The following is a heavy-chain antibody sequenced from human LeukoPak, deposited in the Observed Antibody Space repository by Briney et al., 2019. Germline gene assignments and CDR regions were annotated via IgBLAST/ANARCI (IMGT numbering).Heavy chain of an antibody. Sequence: GGSLRLSCAASGFTFSSYAMHWVRQAPGKGLEWVAVISYDGSIEYYADSVKGRFTISRDNSKNTLYLQMNSLRAEDTAVYYCARSRLYGDYQVPSDYWGQGTLVTVSS. CDR3: ARSRLYGDYQVPSDY. CDR1: GFTFSSYA. J-gene: IGHJ4*02. CDR2: ISYDGSIE. D-gene: IGHD4-17*01. V-gene: IGHV3-30*04.